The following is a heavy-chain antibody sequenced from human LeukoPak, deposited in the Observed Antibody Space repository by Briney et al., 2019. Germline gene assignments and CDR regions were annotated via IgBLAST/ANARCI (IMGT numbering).Heavy chain of an antibody. J-gene: IGHJ4*02. Sequence: PGGSLRLSCAASGFTVSDFYMSWVRQAPGKGLEWVSAISGSGDSTYYADSVKGRFTISRDNSKNTQYLQMTSLRAEDTAVYSCARAMYSGTWYPFDYWGQGTQVTVSS. D-gene: IGHD6-13*01. CDR3: ARAMYSGTWYPFDY. V-gene: IGHV3-23*01. CDR1: GFTVSDFY. CDR2: ISGSGDST.